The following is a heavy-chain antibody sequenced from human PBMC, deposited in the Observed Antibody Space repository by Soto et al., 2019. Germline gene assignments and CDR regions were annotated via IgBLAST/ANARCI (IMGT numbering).Heavy chain of an antibody. D-gene: IGHD2-21*02. CDR3: ARLRPGSGDYRY. Sequence: PSETLSLTCTVSGGSISSYYWSWIRQPPGKGLEWIGYIYYSGSTNYNPSLKSRVTISVDTSKNQFSLKLSSVTAADTAVYYCARLRPGSGDYRYWGQGTLVTVS. J-gene: IGHJ4*02. V-gene: IGHV4-59*08. CDR1: GGSISSYY. CDR2: IYYSGST.